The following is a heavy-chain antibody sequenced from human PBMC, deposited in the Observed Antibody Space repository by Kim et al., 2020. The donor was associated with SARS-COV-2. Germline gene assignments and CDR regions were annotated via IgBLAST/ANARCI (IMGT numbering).Heavy chain of an antibody. J-gene: IGHJ6*02. CDR2: IYYGGST. CDR1: GGSISGSSYY. V-gene: IGHV4-39*02. CDR3: ARRGWGPYYQYGMDV. Sequence: SETLSLTCTVSGGSISGSSYYWGWIRQPPGKGLEWIGNIYYGGSTYYNPSLKSRVTISIDTSKNHFSLKLSSVTAADTAVYYCARRGWGPYYQYGMDVWGPGTTVTVSS. D-gene: IGHD3-10*01.